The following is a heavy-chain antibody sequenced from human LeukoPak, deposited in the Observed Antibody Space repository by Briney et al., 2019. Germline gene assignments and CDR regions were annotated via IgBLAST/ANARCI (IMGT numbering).Heavy chain of an antibody. Sequence: SETLSLTCSVSGGSISRSSYYWGWIRQPPGKGLEWIGTFHYSGSTYYNPSLKSRVPISVNLSKNQFSLKLISVPAADTAVYYCARLYRKTYKWNDQPDYWGQGTLVTASS. V-gene: IGHV4-39*07. D-gene: IGHD1-20*01. J-gene: IGHJ4*02. CDR1: GGSISRSSYY. CDR2: FHYSGST. CDR3: ARLYRKTYKWNDQPDY.